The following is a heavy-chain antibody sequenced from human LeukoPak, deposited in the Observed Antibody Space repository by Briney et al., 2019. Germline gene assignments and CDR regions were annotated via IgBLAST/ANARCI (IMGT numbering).Heavy chain of an antibody. Sequence: HPGGSLRLSCAASGFTFSTHAMNWVRQAPGKGLEWVSNIGGSGESTYYADSVKGRFTISRDNSKNTLYLQMNSLRAEDTAVYYCARDGGIAAALPPFDYWGQGTLVTVSS. J-gene: IGHJ4*02. CDR3: ARDGGIAAALPPFDY. CDR1: GFTFSTHA. CDR2: IGGSGEST. D-gene: IGHD6-13*01. V-gene: IGHV3-23*01.